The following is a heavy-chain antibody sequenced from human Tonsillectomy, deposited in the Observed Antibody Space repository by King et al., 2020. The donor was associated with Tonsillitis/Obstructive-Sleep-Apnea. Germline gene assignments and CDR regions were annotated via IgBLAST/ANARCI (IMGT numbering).Heavy chain of an antibody. D-gene: IGHD2-2*01. Sequence: VQLVESGADVKKPGESLKISCKGSGYSFTNYWLGWVRQMPGKGLEWMGIIYPGDSDTRYSPSFQGQVTISADKSISTAYLQWSSLKASDTALYYCAGLSDRSSFPAAVLDYWGQGTLVTVSS. J-gene: IGHJ4*02. CDR1: GYSFTNYW. CDR2: IYPGDSDT. V-gene: IGHV5-51*01. CDR3: AGLSDRSSFPAAVLDY.